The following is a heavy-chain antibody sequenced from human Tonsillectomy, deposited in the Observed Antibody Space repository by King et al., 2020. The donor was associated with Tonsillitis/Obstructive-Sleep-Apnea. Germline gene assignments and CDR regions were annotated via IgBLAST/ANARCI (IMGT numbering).Heavy chain of an antibody. J-gene: IGHJ6*03. Sequence: VQLQQWGAGLLKPSETLSLTCAVYGGSFSAYYWSWIRQPPGKGLEWIGEVNTSGSTNYNPSLKSRVTISVDTSKNHLSLKLSSGTAADTAVYYCARSELVVVPAAGNYYYYMDVWGKGTTVTVSS. D-gene: IGHD2-2*01. CDR1: GGSFSAYY. CDR2: VNTSGST. V-gene: IGHV4-34*01. CDR3: ARSELVVVPAAGNYYYYMDV.